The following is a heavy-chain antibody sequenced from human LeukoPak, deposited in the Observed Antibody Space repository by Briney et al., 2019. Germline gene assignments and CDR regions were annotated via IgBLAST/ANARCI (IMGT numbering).Heavy chain of an antibody. CDR3: ARAGPSSSWHQFDY. CDR2: ISGSGGST. D-gene: IGHD6-13*01. V-gene: IGHV3-23*01. Sequence: GGSLRLSCAASGFTFSSYEMNWVRQAPGKGLEWVSAISGSGGSTYYADSVKGRFTISRDNSKNTLYLQMNSLRAEDTAVYYCARAGPSSSWHQFDYWGQGTLVTVSS. J-gene: IGHJ4*02. CDR1: GFTFSSYE.